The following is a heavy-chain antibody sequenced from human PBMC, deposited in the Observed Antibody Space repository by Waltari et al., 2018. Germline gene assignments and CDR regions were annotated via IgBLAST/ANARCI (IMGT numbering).Heavy chain of an antibody. CDR3: VRDASWNIDY. J-gene: IGHJ4*02. CDR1: GFIFSSYW. V-gene: IGHV3-74*01. Sequence: VQLVESGGGLVQPGGSLRLSCAASGFIFSSYWMHWVRQVPGKGLVLISRIKGDGSVTDYADSVRRRFTISRDNAKTTLYLQMNSRVAEDTAVYFCVRDASWNIDYWGQGTLVTVSS. CDR2: IKGDGSVT. D-gene: IGHD1-1*01.